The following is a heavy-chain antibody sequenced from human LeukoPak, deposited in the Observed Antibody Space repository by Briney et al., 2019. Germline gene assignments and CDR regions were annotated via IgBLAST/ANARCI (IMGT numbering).Heavy chain of an antibody. Sequence: PGRSLRLSCAASGFTFSSYAMHWVRQAPGKGLEWVAVISYDGSNKYYADSVKGRFTISKDNSKNTLYLQMHSLRAEDTAVYYCAREGYDSSGYYYEYYFDYWGQGTLVTVSS. D-gene: IGHD3-22*01. CDR2: ISYDGSNK. J-gene: IGHJ4*02. V-gene: IGHV3-30-3*01. CDR1: GFTFSSYA. CDR3: AREGYDSSGYYYEYYFDY.